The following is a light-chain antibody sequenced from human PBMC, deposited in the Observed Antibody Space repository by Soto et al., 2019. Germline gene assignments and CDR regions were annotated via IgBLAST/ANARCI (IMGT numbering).Light chain of an antibody. CDR3: HQYGSARRT. J-gene: IGKJ1*01. V-gene: IGKV3-20*01. CDR1: QSVSSSY. CDR2: GAS. Sequence: EIVLTQSPGTLSLSPGERATLSCRASQSVSSSYLAWYQQKPGQAPRLLIYGASSRATGIPDRLSGSGSGTDCTLTISRRRPEDWAVYYCHQYGSARRTVGQGTKVDIK.